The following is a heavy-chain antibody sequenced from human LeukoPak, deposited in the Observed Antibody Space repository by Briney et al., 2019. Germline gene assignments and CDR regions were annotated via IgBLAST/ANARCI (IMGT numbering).Heavy chain of an antibody. CDR2: ISGSGGST. V-gene: IGHV3-23*01. D-gene: IGHD2-2*01. CDR1: GFTFSSHA. J-gene: IGHJ6*03. Sequence: PGGSLRLSCAASGFTFSSHAMSWVRQAPGKGLEWVSAISGSGGSTYYADSVKGRFTISRDNSKNTLYLQMNSLRAEDTAVYYCAKIIVVVPAAPRTPYYYYMDVWGKGTTVTVSS. CDR3: AKIIVVVPAAPRTPYYYYMDV.